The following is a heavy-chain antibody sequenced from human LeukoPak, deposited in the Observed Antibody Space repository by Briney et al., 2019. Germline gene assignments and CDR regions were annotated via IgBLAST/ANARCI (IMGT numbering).Heavy chain of an antibody. D-gene: IGHD4-17*01. CDR3: ARGFAYGDTGSFDY. Sequence: SETLSLTCTVSGGSISSYYWSWIRQPPGKGLEWIGYLHYRGSTTYNPSLKSRATISVDTSKNQFSLKLSSVTAADTAVYYCARGFAYGDTGSFDYWGQGTLVTVSS. V-gene: IGHV4-59*01. CDR2: LHYRGST. CDR1: GGSISSYY. J-gene: IGHJ4*02.